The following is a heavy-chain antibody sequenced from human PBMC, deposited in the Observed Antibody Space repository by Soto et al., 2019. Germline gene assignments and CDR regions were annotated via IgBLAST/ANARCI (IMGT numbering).Heavy chain of an antibody. CDR1: GFTFRWFG. Sequence: GGSLRLSCAGSGFTFRWFGMNWVRQAPGKGLEWVARISNDGSNEYYVDSVKGRFTISRDNSKNTLYLQMDSPRAEDTAVYYCAKGEVRGIIPSYFDYWGLGTLVTVS. CDR2: ISNDGSNE. D-gene: IGHD3-10*01. V-gene: IGHV3-30*18. J-gene: IGHJ4*02. CDR3: AKGEVRGIIPSYFDY.